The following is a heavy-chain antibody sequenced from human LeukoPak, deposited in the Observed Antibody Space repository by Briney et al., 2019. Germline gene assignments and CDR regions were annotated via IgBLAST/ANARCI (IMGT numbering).Heavy chain of an antibody. J-gene: IGHJ4*02. Sequence: GGSLRLSCALSGMTLSNYGMSWVRQAPGKGLEGVAGINRSGGGTNYASGVKGRFTISKDKATNSLFLQMNSLRVEVRAVYFCAKRGVVIRVIRVGFHRAAFYFDCWGQGALVTVSS. CDR1: GMTLSNYG. V-gene: IGHV3-23*01. CDR2: INRSGGGT. CDR3: AKRGVVIRVIRVGFHRAAFYFDC. D-gene: IGHD2-21*01.